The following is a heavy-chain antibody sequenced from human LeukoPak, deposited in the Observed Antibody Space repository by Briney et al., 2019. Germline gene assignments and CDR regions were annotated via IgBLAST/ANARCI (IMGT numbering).Heavy chain of an antibody. D-gene: IGHD3-3*01. CDR1: GFMFSNYG. V-gene: IGHV3-21*01. CDR3: ARLSYDFWSGYAYGAFDY. Sequence: GGSLRLSCAASGFMFSNYGMNWVRQAPGKGLEWVSYISSSSGYIYQTDSVKGRFTIFRDNAKRSLYLQMNSLRVEDTAVYYCARLSYDFWSGYAYGAFDYWGQGTPVTVSS. CDR2: ISSSSGYI. J-gene: IGHJ4*02.